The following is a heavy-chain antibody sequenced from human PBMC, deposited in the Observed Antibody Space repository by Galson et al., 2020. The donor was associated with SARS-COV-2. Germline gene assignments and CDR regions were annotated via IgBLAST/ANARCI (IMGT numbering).Heavy chain of an antibody. CDR2: ITGSGEYT. J-gene: IGHJ4*02. Sequence: GESLKISCAASAFIFSSYGMSWVRQAPGKGLEWVSSITGSGEYTYHADSVKGRFTISRDNSKKTLYLQMNNLRAEDTAVYYCAKSPYSHNMYVEYWGQGALVTVSS. D-gene: IGHD5-12*01. CDR1: AFIFSSYG. V-gene: IGHV3-23*01. CDR3: AKSPYSHNMYVEY.